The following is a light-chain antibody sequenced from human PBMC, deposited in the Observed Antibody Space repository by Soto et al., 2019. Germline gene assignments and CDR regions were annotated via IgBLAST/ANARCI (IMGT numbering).Light chain of an antibody. CDR2: DAP. J-gene: IGKJ3*01. Sequence: EIVLTQSPATLSLSPGERATLSCRASQSVSSYLAWYQQKPGQAPRLLIYDAPNRATGIPARFSGSGSGTDFTLTISSLEPEDFAVYYCQQRSNWPITFGPGTKVDIK. CDR1: QSVSSY. V-gene: IGKV3-11*01. CDR3: QQRSNWPIT.